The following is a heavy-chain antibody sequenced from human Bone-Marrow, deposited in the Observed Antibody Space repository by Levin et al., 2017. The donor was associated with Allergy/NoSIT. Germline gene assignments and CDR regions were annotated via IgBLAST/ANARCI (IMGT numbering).Heavy chain of an antibody. J-gene: IGHJ4*02. CDR2: ISYDGSDK. CDR1: GFTFSNYD. Sequence: PGGSLRLSCAASGFTFSNYDIHWVRQTPGKGLEWVTFISYDGSDKKYADFVKGRFTISRDNSKNTVYLQMSSLRGEDTAVSYCPKTREFSYGPFDYWGLGTLVTVSS. V-gene: IGHV3-30*18. CDR3: PKTREFSYGPFDY. D-gene: IGHD5-18*01.